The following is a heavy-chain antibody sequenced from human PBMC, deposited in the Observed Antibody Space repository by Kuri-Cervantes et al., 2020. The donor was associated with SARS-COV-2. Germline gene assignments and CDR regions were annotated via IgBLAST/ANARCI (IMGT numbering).Heavy chain of an antibody. J-gene: IGHJ3*02. CDR2: IWYDGSNK. D-gene: IGHD1-26*01. CDR3: ARGGVGATRDAFDI. CDR1: GFTFSSYG. V-gene: IGHV3-33*01. Sequence: GESLKISCAASGFTFSSYGMHWVRQAPGKGLEWVAVIWYDGSNKYYADSVKGRFTLSRDNAKNSLYLQMNSLRAEDTAVYYCARGGVGATRDAFDIWGQGTMVTVSS.